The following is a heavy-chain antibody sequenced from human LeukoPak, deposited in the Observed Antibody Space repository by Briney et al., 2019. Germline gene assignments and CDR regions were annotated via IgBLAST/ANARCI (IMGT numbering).Heavy chain of an antibody. Sequence: ASVKVSCKASGGTFSSYAISWVRQAPGQGLEWMGGIIPIFGTANYAQKFQGRVTITADESTSTAYMELSSLRSEDTAVYYCARGDYGDYQPHYFDYWGQGTLVTVSS. V-gene: IGHV1-69*13. CDR1: GGTFSSYA. D-gene: IGHD4-17*01. CDR3: ARGDYGDYQPHYFDY. J-gene: IGHJ4*02. CDR2: IIPIFGTA.